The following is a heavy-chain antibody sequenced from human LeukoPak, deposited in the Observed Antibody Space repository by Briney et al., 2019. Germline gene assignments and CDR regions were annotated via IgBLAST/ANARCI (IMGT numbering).Heavy chain of an antibody. CDR1: GGSISSYY. CDR2: IYYSGST. V-gene: IGHV4-59*01. Sequence: SETLSLTCTVSGGSISSYYWSWIRQPPGKGLEWIGYIYYSGSTNYNPSLKSRVTISVDTSKNQFSLKLSSVTAADTAMYYCARGGSIVYFDYWGQGTLVTVSS. J-gene: IGHJ4*02. CDR3: ARGGSIVYFDY. D-gene: IGHD2-15*01.